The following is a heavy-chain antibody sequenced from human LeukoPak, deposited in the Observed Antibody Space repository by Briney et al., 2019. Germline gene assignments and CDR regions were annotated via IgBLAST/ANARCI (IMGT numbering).Heavy chain of an antibody. CDR3: ARDLTPYDSSGSSGD. D-gene: IGHD3-22*01. V-gene: IGHV1-69*05. J-gene: IGHJ4*02. Sequence: SVKVSCKASGGTFSSYAISWVRRAPGQGLEWMGRIIPIFGTANYAQKFQGRVTITTDESTSTAYMELSSLRSEDTAVYYCARDLTPYDSSGSSGDWGQGTLVTVSS. CDR2: IIPIFGTA. CDR1: GGTFSSYA.